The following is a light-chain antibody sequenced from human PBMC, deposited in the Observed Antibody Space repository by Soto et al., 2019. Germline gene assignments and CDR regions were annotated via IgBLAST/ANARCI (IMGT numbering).Light chain of an antibody. V-gene: IGLV1-47*01. Sequence: QSVLTQPPSTSGTPGQRVTISCSGSSSNIGSNYVYWYQQLPGTAPKLLIYSNYQRPSGVPDRFSGSKSGTSASLAISGLRSEDEADYYCAAWDDSLSGLVFGDGTKVTVL. CDR3: AAWDDSLSGLV. J-gene: IGLJ1*01. CDR2: SNY. CDR1: SSNIGSNY.